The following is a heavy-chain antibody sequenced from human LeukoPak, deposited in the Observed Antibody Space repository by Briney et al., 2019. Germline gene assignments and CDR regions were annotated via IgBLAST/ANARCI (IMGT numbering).Heavy chain of an antibody. V-gene: IGHV1-69*01. CDR2: IIPIFGTA. CDR1: GGTFISYA. Sequence: ASVKVSCKASGGTFISYAISWVRQAPGQGLEWMGGIIPIFGTANYAQKFQGRVTITADESTSTAYMELSSLRSEDTAVYYCAGPYDFWSGYPRVLGWYYWGQGTLVTVSS. J-gene: IGHJ4*02. CDR3: AGPYDFWSGYPRVLGWYY. D-gene: IGHD3-3*01.